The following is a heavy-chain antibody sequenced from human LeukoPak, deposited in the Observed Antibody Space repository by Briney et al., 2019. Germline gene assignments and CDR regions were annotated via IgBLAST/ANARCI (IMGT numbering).Heavy chain of an antibody. CDR1: GFTFSSYG. Sequence: GGSLRLSCAASGFTFSSYGMHWVRQAPGKGLEWVAFIRYDGSNKYYADSVKGRFTISRDNSKNTVFLQMESLRRDDSAVYFCARAYSDNGGYFQQWGQGTLVTVSS. D-gene: IGHD4-17*01. V-gene: IGHV3-30*02. J-gene: IGHJ1*01. CDR2: IRYDGSNK. CDR3: ARAYSDNGGYFQQ.